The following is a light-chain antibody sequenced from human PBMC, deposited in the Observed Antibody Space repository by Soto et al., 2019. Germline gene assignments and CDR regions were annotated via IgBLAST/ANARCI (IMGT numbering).Light chain of an antibody. V-gene: IGKV3-15*01. J-gene: IGKJ3*01. CDR3: QQYNNWPFT. Sequence: EIMMTQSPVTPSVSPGERATLSCRASQSVNSNLAWYQQKPGQAPRLLIYGASTRATGIPASFIGNGSGTEFTLTASSLQPEDFAVYYCQQYNNWPFTFGPGTKVDI. CDR1: QSVNSN. CDR2: GAS.